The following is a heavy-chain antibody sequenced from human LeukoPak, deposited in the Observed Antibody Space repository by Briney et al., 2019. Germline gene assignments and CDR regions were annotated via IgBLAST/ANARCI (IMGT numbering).Heavy chain of an antibody. J-gene: IGHJ6*02. CDR1: GFTFSSYS. CDR2: ISSSSSYI. Sequence: GGSLRLSCAASGFTFSSYSMNWVRQAPGKGLEWVSSISSSSSYIYYADSVKGRFTISRDNAKNSLYLQMNSLRAEDTAVYYCAKDPRVAARVGMDVWGQGTTVTVSS. D-gene: IGHD6-25*01. V-gene: IGHV3-21*04. CDR3: AKDPRVAARVGMDV.